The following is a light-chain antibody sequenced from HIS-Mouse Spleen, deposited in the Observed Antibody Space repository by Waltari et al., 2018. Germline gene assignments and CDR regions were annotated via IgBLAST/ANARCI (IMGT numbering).Light chain of an antibody. V-gene: IGLV3-10*01. CDR2: EDS. CDR1: ALPKNY. CDR3: YSTDSSGNHRV. J-gene: IGLJ2*01. Sequence: SYELTQPPSVPVSPGQTARITCSGDALPKNYAYWYQQKSGQAPVLVIYEDSKRPSGTPERFSGSSSGTMATLTISGAQVEDEADYYCYSTDSSGNHRVFGGGTKLTVL.